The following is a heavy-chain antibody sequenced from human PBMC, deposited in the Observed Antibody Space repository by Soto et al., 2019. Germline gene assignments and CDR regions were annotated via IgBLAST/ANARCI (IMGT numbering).Heavy chain of an antibody. CDR1: GYTFTSYA. V-gene: IGHV1-3*01. CDR3: ARDHGIAVAAPGGFDP. CDR2: INAGNGNT. J-gene: IGHJ5*02. Sequence: XSVKVSCKASGYTFTSYAMHWVRQAPGQRLEWMGWINAGNGNTKYSQKFQGRVTITRDTSASTAYMELSSLRSEDTAVYYCARDHGIAVAAPGGFDPRGKGTLATVS. D-gene: IGHD6-19*01.